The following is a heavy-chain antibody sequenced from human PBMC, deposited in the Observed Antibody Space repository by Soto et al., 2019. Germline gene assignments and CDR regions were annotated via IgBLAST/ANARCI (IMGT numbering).Heavy chain of an antibody. Sequence: QVKLVESGGGVVQPGRSRRLSCVTSGFTFRSYGMHWVRQSPAKGLEWVAVIKSDGTTADYIESVKGRFVISRDNSKKTVYLQMNNLRPEDTGIYYCAKPRSSLEWPPFDPWGQGTLVTVSS. V-gene: IGHV3-30-3*02. D-gene: IGHD3-3*01. CDR2: IKSDGTTA. CDR3: AKPRSSLEWPPFDP. J-gene: IGHJ5*02. CDR1: GFTFRSYG.